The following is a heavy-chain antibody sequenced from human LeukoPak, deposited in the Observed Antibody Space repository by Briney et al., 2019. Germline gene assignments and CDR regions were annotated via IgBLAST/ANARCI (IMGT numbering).Heavy chain of an antibody. Sequence: PSETLSLTCAVYGGSFTGYYWSWIRQPPGKGLEWIGEINHSGSINYNPSLKSRVTISLDTSKNQFSLKLTSVTAADTAVYYCARVPDYGVNYSRTLNWFDPWGQGTLVTVSS. CDR1: GGSFTGYY. CDR2: INHSGSI. J-gene: IGHJ5*02. D-gene: IGHD4-23*01. CDR3: ARVPDYGVNYSRTLNWFDP. V-gene: IGHV4-34*01.